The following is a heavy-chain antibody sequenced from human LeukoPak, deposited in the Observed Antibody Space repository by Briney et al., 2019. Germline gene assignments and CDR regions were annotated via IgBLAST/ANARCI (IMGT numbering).Heavy chain of an antibody. D-gene: IGHD2-15*01. Sequence: PGGSLRLSCAASGFTFSNAWMSWVRQAPGKGLEWVGRIKRKTDAGTTDYAAPVKGRFTISRDDSKNTLYLQMNSLKTEDTAVYYCTTDSPLVVVVAGTENWFDPWGQGTLVTVSS. CDR3: TTDSPLVVVVAGTENWFDP. CDR1: GFTFSNAW. J-gene: IGHJ5*02. V-gene: IGHV3-15*01. CDR2: IKRKTDAGTT.